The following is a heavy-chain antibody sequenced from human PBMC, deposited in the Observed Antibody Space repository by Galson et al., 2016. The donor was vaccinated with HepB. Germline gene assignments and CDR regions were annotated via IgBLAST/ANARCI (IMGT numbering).Heavy chain of an antibody. CDR1: GFTFTSYW. CDR2: LNSDGSST. D-gene: IGHD3-10*01. Sequence: SLRLSCAASGFTFTSYWIHWVRQVPGEGLVWVSRLNSDGSSTHYADSVKGRFTISRDNAKNTVYLQMNSLRVEDTAVYYCARVGVIPDYYYGMDVWGQGTMGSVSS. CDR3: ARVGVIPDYYYGMDV. J-gene: IGHJ6*01. V-gene: IGHV3-74*01.